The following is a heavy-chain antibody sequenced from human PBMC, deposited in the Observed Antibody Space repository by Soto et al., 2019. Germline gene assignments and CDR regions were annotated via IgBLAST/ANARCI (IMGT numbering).Heavy chain of an antibody. V-gene: IGHV3-33*01. CDR3: AREREEWSYLGGGWFDP. J-gene: IGHJ5*02. D-gene: IGHD3-3*01. CDR1: GFTFSSYG. Sequence: QVQLVESGGGVVQPGRSLRLSCAASGFTFSSYGMHWVRQAPGKGLEWVAVIWYDGSNKYYADSVKGRFTTSRDNSKNTLYLQMNSLRAEDTAVYYCAREREEWSYLGGGWFDPWGQGTLVTVSS. CDR2: IWYDGSNK.